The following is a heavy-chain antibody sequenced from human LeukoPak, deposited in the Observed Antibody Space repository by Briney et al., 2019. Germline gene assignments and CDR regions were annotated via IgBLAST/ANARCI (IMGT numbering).Heavy chain of an antibody. CDR1: GFTFSSYG. V-gene: IGHV3-33*08. CDR2: IWYDGSNK. D-gene: IGHD3-16*02. J-gene: IGHJ4*02. CDR3: AREHDYVWGSYRH. Sequence: GGSLRLTCAASGFTFSSYGMHWVRQAPGKGLEWVAVIWYDGSNKYYADSVKGRFTISRDNSKNTLYLQMNSLRAEDTAVYYCAREHDYVWGSYRHWGQGTLVTVSS.